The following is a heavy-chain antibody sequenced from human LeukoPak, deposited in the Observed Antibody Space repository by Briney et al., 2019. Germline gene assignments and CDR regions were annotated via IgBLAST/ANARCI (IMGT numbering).Heavy chain of an antibody. J-gene: IGHJ4*02. CDR1: GFTFSSYA. CDR3: AKDRLTGTPYHFDY. CDR2: ISVRGGST. D-gene: IGHD1-20*01. V-gene: IGHV3-23*01. Sequence: GGSLRLSCAASGFTFSSYAMSWVRQAPGKGLEWVSGISVRGGSTYYADSVKGRFTISRDNSKNTLYLQMDSLRAEDTAVYYCAKDRLTGTPYHFDYWGQGTLVTVSS.